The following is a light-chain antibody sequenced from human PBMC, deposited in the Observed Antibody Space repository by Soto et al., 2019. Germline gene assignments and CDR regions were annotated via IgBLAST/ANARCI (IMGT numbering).Light chain of an antibody. J-gene: IGKJ1*01. CDR2: VAS. CDR1: QSVSSY. CDR3: QQRSNWPPWT. Sequence: EIVLTQSPATLSLSPGERATLSCRASQSVSSYLAWYQQKPGQAPRLLIYVASNRATGIPARFRGGGSGTDFTLTISSLEPEDFAVYYCQQRSNWPPWTCGQGTKVDIK. V-gene: IGKV3-11*01.